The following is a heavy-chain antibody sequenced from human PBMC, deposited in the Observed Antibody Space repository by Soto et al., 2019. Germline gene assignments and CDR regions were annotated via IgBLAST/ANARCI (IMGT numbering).Heavy chain of an antibody. V-gene: IGHV4-59*01. J-gene: IGHJ6*02. CDR3: ARLITGRHYYYYGMDV. D-gene: IGHD1-20*01. CDR1: GGSISSYY. CDR2: IYYSGST. Sequence: SETLSLTCTVSGGSISSYYWSWIRQPPGKGLEWIGYIYYSGSTNYNPSLKSRVTISVDTSKNQFSLKLSSVTAADTAVCYCARLITGRHYYYYGMDVWGQGTTVTVSS.